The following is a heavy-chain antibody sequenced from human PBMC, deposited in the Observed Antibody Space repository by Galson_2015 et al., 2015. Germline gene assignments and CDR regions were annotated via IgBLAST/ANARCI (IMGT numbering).Heavy chain of an antibody. CDR1: GFTFSSYG. CDR2: IWSGGSNK. J-gene: IGHJ4*02. CDR3: ARDLLEGGLGAPGFDY. Sequence: SLRLSCAASGFTFSSYGLHWVRQAPGKGLEWVSIIWSGGSNKNYADSVKGRFTISRDDSKNTLYLQMNSLRVEDTAVYYCARDLLEGGLGAPGFDYWGQGTLVTVSS. V-gene: IGHV3-33*01. D-gene: IGHD1-26*01.